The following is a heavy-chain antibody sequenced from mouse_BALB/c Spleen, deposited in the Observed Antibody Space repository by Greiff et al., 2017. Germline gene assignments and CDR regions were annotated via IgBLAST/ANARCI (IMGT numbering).Heavy chain of an antibody. Sequence: VQLVESGPGLVAPSQSLSITCTVSGFSLTSYGVHWVRQPPGKGLEWLGVIWAGGSTNYNSALMSRLSISKDNSKSQVFLKMNSLQTDDTAMYYCARAQIYPRYFDVWGAGTTVTVSS. V-gene: IGHV2-9*02. D-gene: IGHD2-1*01. CDR1: GFSLTSYG. J-gene: IGHJ1*01. CDR2: IWAGGST. CDR3: ARAQIYPRYFDV.